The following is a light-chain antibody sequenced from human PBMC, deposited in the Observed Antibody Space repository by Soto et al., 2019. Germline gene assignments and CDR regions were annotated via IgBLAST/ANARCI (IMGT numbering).Light chain of an antibody. CDR3: QQYNTWPLT. Sequence: EIVLTQSPGTLSLSPGERATLSCRASQSVSSSYLAWYQQKPGQAPRLLIYGASNRATGIPARFSGSGSETDFTLTISSLQSEDFAVYYCQQYNTWPLTFGAGTKVDIK. J-gene: IGKJ4*01. V-gene: IGKV3-20*01. CDR1: QSVSSSY. CDR2: GAS.